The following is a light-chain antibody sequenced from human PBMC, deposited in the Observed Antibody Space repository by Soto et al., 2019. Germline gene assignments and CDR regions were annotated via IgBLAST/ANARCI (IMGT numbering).Light chain of an antibody. CDR1: QNINTY. J-gene: IGKJ4*01. CDR2: DAA. Sequence: DIQMTQSPYSLSAAVGGRVTIACRASQNINTYLNWYQQKPGKAPKLLMFDAASLQSGVPSRFSGSGFGTEFTLTISSLQSEDFAVYYCQQYNNWPLTFGGGTKVDIK. CDR3: QQYNNWPLT. V-gene: IGKV1-39*01.